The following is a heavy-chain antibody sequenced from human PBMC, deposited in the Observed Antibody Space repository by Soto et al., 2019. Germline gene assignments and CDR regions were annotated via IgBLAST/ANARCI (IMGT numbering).Heavy chain of an antibody. CDR2: IYTSGST. V-gene: IGHV4-4*07. J-gene: IGHJ4*02. D-gene: IGHD6-13*01. CDR1: GGSISIYY. Sequence: SETLSLTCTVSGGSISIYYWSWIRRPAGKGLEWIGRIYTSGSTNYNPSVKSRGTMSVDTSKNQFSLKLSAVTAADTAVYYCARALGVGRSSSWSRGGATSYYFDYWGQGTLVTVSS. CDR3: ARALGVGRSSSWSRGGATSYYFDY.